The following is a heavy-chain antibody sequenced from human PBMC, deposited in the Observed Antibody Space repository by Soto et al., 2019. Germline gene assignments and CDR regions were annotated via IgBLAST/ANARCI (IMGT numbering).Heavy chain of an antibody. CDR1: GYTFTSYG. J-gene: IGHJ6*02. CDR2: INPNSGGT. V-gene: IGHV1-2*04. Sequence: ASVKVSCKASGYTFTSYGISWVRQAPGQGLEWMGWINPNSGGTNYAQKFQGWVTITRDMSTSTAYMELSSLRSEDTAVYYCAADPKNSIFGVVIKHYYYYYGMDVWGQGTTVTVSS. D-gene: IGHD3-3*01. CDR3: AADPKNSIFGVVIKHYYYYYGMDV.